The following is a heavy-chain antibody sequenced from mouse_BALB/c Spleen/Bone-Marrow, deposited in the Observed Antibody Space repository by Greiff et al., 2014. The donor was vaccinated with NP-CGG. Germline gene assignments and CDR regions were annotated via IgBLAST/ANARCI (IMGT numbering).Heavy chain of an antibody. CDR3: ARGGAYWYFDV. CDR2: IYPYNGGT. CDR1: GYTFTDYN. Sequence: VQLQQSGPVLVKPGASVKISCKASGYTFTDYNMHWVKQSHGKSLEWIGYIYPYNGGTGYNQKFKNKATLTVDNSSSTAYMEFRSLTSEDSAVYYYARGGAYWYFDVWGAGTTVTVSS. V-gene: IGHV1S29*02. J-gene: IGHJ1*01.